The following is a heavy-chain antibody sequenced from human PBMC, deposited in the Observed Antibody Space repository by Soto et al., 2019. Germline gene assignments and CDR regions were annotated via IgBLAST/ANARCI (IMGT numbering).Heavy chain of an antibody. V-gene: IGHV1-3*01. CDR1: GYTFTSYA. Sequence: QVQLVQSGAEVKKPGASVKVSCKASGYTFTSYAMHWVRQAPGQRLEWMGWINAGNGNTKYSQKFQGRVTITRDTTASTAYMEVSSLRSEDTAVYYCARGDYYDLHDYWGQGTLVTVSS. J-gene: IGHJ4*02. CDR3: ARGDYYDLHDY. CDR2: INAGNGNT. D-gene: IGHD3-22*01.